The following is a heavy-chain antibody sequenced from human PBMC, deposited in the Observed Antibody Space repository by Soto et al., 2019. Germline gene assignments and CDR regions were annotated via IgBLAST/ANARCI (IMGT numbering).Heavy chain of an antibody. D-gene: IGHD3-10*01. CDR3: ARGSVFRGVAF. CDR1: GGSISSYY. CDR2: IDYSGST. V-gene: IGHV4-59*01. Sequence: QVQLQESGPGLVKPSETLSLTCTVSGGSISSYYWSWIRQPPGKGLEWIGYIDYSGSTNYNPSLKSRVTISVDTSKNQFSLKLSSVTAADTAVYYCARGSVFRGVAFWGQGNLVTVSS. J-gene: IGHJ4*02.